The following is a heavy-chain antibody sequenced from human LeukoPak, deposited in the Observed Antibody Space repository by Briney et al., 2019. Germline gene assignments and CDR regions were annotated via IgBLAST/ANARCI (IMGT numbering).Heavy chain of an antibody. CDR1: GFTFSSSW. Sequence: GGSLRLSCAASGFTFSSSWMSWVRQAPGKGLEWVANIKQDGSQIYYVDSVKGRFIISRDNAKNSLYLQMNSLRAEDTAVYYCAKGIAAAAPLDYWGQGTLVTVSS. CDR2: IKQDGSQI. V-gene: IGHV3-7*03. D-gene: IGHD6-13*01. CDR3: AKGIAAAAPLDY. J-gene: IGHJ4*02.